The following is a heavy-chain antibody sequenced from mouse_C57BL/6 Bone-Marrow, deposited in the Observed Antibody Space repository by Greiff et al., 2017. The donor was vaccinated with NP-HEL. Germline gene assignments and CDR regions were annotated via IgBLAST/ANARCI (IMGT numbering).Heavy chain of an antibody. CDR3: ARSLFYYDGSSAWYFDV. V-gene: IGHV1-76*01. CDR2: IYPGSGNT. D-gene: IGHD1-1*01. Sequence: QVQLQQSGAELVRPGASVKLSCKASGYTFTDYYINWVKQRPGQGLEWIARIYPGSGNTYYNEKFKGKATLTAEHYSSTAYMQLSSLTSEDSAVYCGARSLFYYDGSSAWYFDVWGTGTTVTVSA. J-gene: IGHJ1*03. CDR1: GYTFTDYY.